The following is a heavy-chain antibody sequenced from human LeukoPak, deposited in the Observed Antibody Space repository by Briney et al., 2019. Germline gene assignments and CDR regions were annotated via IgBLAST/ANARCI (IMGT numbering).Heavy chain of an antibody. V-gene: IGHV1-2*02. CDR3: ARGMYYYGSGSLYDWFDP. CDR2: INPNSGGT. CDR1: GYTFTGYY. Sequence: ASVKVSCKASGYTFTGYYMHWVRQAPGQGLEWMGWINPNSGGTSYAQKFQGRVTMTRDTSISTAYMELSRLRSEDTAVYYCARGMYYYGSGSLYDWFDPWGQGTLVTVSS. D-gene: IGHD3-10*01. J-gene: IGHJ5*02.